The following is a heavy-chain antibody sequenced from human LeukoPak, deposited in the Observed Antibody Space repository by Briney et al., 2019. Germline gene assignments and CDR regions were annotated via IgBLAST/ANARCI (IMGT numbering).Heavy chain of an antibody. CDR3: ARLENYDILTGFPPHPYFDS. CDR1: GGSISSYY. V-gene: IGHV4-59*01. D-gene: IGHD3-9*01. CDR2: IHYTGSS. J-gene: IGHJ4*02. Sequence: SETLSLTCTVSGGSISSYYWSWIRQPPGKGLEWIGNIHYTGSSNYNPSLKSRVTISVDTSKNQFSLKLRSVTAADTAVYYCARLENYDILTGFPPHPYFDSWGQGTLVTVSS.